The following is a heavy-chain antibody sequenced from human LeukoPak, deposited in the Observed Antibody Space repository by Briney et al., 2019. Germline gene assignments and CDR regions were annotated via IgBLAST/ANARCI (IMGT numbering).Heavy chain of an antibody. D-gene: IGHD3-10*01. V-gene: IGHV3-21*06. CDR1: GFTFRSFW. CDR3: VRGARFYGSGSYDY. J-gene: IGHJ4*02. Sequence: GGSLRLSCAASGFTFRSFWMSWVRQAPGKGLEWVSSISIGSSYIYYADSVRGRFTISRDNAKNSLFLQMDSLRAEDTAVYYCVRGARFYGSGSYDYWGRGTLVTVSS. CDR2: ISIGSSYI.